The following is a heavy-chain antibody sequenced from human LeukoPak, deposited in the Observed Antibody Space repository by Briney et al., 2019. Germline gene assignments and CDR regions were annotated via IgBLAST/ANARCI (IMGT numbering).Heavy chain of an antibody. Sequence: ASVKLSCKASGYTFTGYYIHWVRQAPGQGLEWMGRINPNSGGTNYAQNFQGRVTITRDTSISTAYMELSRLRSDDTAVYYCARSTWMSGVLGYSGYDFCYWGQGTLVTVSS. V-gene: IGHV1-2*06. CDR2: INPNSGGT. CDR3: ARSTWMSGVLGYSGYDFCY. J-gene: IGHJ4*02. D-gene: IGHD5-12*01. CDR1: GYTFTGYY.